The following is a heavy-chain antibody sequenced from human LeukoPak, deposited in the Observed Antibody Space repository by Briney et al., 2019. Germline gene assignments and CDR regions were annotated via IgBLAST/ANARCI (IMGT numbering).Heavy chain of an antibody. J-gene: IGHJ6*02. CDR3: VRGDTYDYYYYYGMDV. D-gene: IGHD5-18*01. CDR1: GFTFSSYT. Sequence: GGSLRLSCAASGFTFSSYTLSWVRQAPGKGLEWVSGISGSGGNTYYADSVKGRFTISRDNAKNTLYLQMNSLRPEDTAVYYCVRGDTYDYYYYYGMDVWGQGTTVTVSS. V-gene: IGHV3-23*01. CDR2: ISGSGGNT.